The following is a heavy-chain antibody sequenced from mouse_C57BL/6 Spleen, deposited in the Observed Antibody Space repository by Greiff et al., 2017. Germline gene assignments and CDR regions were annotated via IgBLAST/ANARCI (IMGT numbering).Heavy chain of an antibody. V-gene: IGHV1-80*01. D-gene: IGHD2-4*01. CDR3: ARGDYDGLLYFSY. J-gene: IGHJ2*01. CDR2: IYPGDGDT. Sequence: VQLQQSGAELVKPGASVKISCKASGYAFSSYWMNWVKQRPGKGLEWIGQIYPGDGDTNYNGKFKGKATLTADQSSSTAYMQLSSLTSEDSAVYFCARGDYDGLLYFSYWGQGTTLTVSS. CDR1: GYAFSSYW.